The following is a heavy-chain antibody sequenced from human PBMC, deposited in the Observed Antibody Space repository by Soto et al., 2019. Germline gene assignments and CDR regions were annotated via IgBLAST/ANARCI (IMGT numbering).Heavy chain of an antibody. CDR3: ARMMKSGKHWFDP. D-gene: IGHD3-16*01. CDR2: INPNSGGT. CDR1: GYTFTGYY. V-gene: IGHV1-2*04. Sequence: GASVKVSCKASGYTFTGYYMHWVRQAPGQGLEWMGWINPNSGGTNYAQKFQGWVTMTRDTSISTAYMELSRLRSDDTAVYYCARMMKSGKHWFDPWGQGTLVTVSS. J-gene: IGHJ5*02.